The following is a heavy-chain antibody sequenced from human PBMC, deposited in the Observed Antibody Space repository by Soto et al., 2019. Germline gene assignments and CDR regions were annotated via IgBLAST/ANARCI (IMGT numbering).Heavy chain of an antibody. Sequence: SETLSLTCAVSGGSISSFHWSWIRQPPGKGLEWIGHIYYSGSTNYNPSLKSRVTISVDTSKNQFSLKLSSVTAADTAVYYCARGDLAYYDFWSGYYPALIFDIWGQGTMVTVSS. CDR1: GGSISSFH. D-gene: IGHD3-3*01. CDR2: IYYSGST. V-gene: IGHV4-59*01. J-gene: IGHJ3*02. CDR3: ARGDLAYYDFWSGYYPALIFDI.